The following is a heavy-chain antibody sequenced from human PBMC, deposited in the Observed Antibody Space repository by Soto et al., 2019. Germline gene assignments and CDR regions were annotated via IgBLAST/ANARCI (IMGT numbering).Heavy chain of an antibody. V-gene: IGHV1-69*06. Sequence: GASVKVSCKASGGTFSSYAISWVRQAPGQGLEWMGGIIPIFGTANYAQKFQGRVTITADKSTSTAYMELSSLRSEDTAVYYCAGDGAAGRVTDYWGQGTLVTVSS. J-gene: IGHJ4*02. CDR2: IIPIFGTA. D-gene: IGHD6-13*01. CDR1: GGTFSSYA. CDR3: AGDGAAGRVTDY.